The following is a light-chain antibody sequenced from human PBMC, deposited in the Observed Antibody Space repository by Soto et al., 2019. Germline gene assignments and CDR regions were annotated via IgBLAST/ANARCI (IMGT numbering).Light chain of an antibody. Sequence: DIQMTQSPSTLSASGGERVTINCRASQNVGTWLAWYLQKPGKAPNLLIYKASNLEIEGPSRFSGSVSVTEFTLTISSLQPDDLATYYCQQNNRYPWTFGQGTKVDNK. CDR2: KAS. J-gene: IGKJ1*01. CDR3: QQNNRYPWT. V-gene: IGKV1-5*03. CDR1: QNVGTW.